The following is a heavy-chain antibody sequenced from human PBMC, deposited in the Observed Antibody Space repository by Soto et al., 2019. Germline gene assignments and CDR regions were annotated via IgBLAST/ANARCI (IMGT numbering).Heavy chain of an antibody. V-gene: IGHV4-39*01. CDR1: GGSISSSSYY. CDR3: ARHKVPRYEAVDYGENWFDP. Sequence: PSETLSLTCTVSGGSISSSSYYWGWIRQPPGKGLEWIGSIYYSGSTYYNPSLKSRVTISVDTSKNQFSLKLSSVTAADTAVYYCARHKVPRYEAVDYGENWFDPWGQGTLVTVSS. D-gene: IGHD4-17*01. CDR2: IYYSGST. J-gene: IGHJ5*02.